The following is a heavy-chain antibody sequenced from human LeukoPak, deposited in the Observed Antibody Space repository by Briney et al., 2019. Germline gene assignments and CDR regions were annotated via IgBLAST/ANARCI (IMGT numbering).Heavy chain of an antibody. Sequence: GGSLRLSCAASGFTFSSYWMSWVRQAPGKGLEWVANIKQDGSEKYYVDSVKGRFTISRDNAKNSLYLQMNSLRAEDTAVYYCAKDRGAAARNNWFDPWGQGTLVTVSS. CDR1: GFTFSSYW. CDR2: IKQDGSEK. V-gene: IGHV3-7*01. D-gene: IGHD6-13*01. CDR3: AKDRGAAARNNWFDP. J-gene: IGHJ5*02.